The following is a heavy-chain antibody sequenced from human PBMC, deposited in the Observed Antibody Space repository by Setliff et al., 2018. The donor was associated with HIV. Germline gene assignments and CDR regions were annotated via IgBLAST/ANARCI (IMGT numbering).Heavy chain of an antibody. J-gene: IGHJ3*01. Sequence: SETLSLTCAVSGYSISSGHYWSWIRQPPGEGLEWIGHISYNEYTNYNPSLKSRVTISLDTSKKHFSLDLYSVTAADTAVYYCARDHNSGTLHAFDLWGQGTKVTVSS. D-gene: IGHD1-26*01. CDR1: GYSISSGHY. CDR3: ARDHNSGTLHAFDL. V-gene: IGHV4-61*03. CDR2: ISYNEYT.